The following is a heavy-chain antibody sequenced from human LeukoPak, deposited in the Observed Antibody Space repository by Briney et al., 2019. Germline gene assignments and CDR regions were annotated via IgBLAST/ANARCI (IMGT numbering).Heavy chain of an antibody. D-gene: IGHD3-10*01. Sequence: GGSLRLSCAASGFTFSSYAMSWVRQAPGKGLEWVSTMTGSGGNTKYADSVKGRFTISRDNSKNTLYLQMKSLRAEDTAVYYCAKLPTGSHFDSWGQGTLVTVSS. J-gene: IGHJ4*02. CDR2: MTGSGGNT. CDR3: AKLPTGSHFDS. V-gene: IGHV3-23*01. CDR1: GFTFSSYA.